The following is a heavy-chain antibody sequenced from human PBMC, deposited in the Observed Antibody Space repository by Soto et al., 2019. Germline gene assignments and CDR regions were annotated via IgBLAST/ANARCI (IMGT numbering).Heavy chain of an antibody. CDR3: ARAGTFYDYVWADY. V-gene: IGHV4-39*01. CDR2: INYSGST. CDR1: GGSISSRSYY. J-gene: IGHJ4*02. Sequence: SXTXSLTCAFSGGSISSRSYYCGWIVQPPGKGLEWIGSINYSGSTYYNPSLKSRVTISVDTSKNQFSLKLSSVTAADTAVYYCARAGTFYDYVWADYWGQGTLVTVSS. D-gene: IGHD3-16*01.